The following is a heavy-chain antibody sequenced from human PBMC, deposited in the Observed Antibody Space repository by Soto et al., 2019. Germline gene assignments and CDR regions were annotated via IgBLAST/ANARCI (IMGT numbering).Heavy chain of an antibody. Sequence: QVQLQESGPRLARPSETLSLTCTVSGGSLSNYYWSWIRQPAGKGLEWIGRVYPVGTSNYNPSLKSRVTMSIDMSKNQFSLNLTSVTAADTAVYFCARSPLTHSYAQFDSWGQGVLVTVSS. J-gene: IGHJ4*02. CDR3: ARSPLTHSYAQFDS. V-gene: IGHV4-4*07. CDR1: GGSLSNYY. D-gene: IGHD5-18*01. CDR2: VYPVGTS.